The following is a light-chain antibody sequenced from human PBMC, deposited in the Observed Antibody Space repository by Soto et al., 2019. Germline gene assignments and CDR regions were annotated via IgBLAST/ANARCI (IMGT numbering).Light chain of an antibody. CDR1: QSVGDN. CDR2: HAS. Sequence: EIVLAQSPATLSSSPGERATLSCRASQSVGDNLAWYQQRPGQAPRLLIYHASNRATGIPARFSGTGSGTDFTLTISSLESEDFAIYYCQQRSNWPLTFGGGTKVEIK. V-gene: IGKV3-11*01. J-gene: IGKJ4*01. CDR3: QQRSNWPLT.